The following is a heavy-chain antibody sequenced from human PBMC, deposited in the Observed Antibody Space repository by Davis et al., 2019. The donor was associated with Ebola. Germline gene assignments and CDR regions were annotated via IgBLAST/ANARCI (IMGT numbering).Heavy chain of an antibody. CDR3: GRVLKPGAAGDYFDS. Sequence: PGGSLRLSCAASGFTFSDHYMDWVRQAPGKGLEWVGRTRNKAKSYSTEYAASVKGRFTISRDNSKNSLYLQMNSLRLEDTAVYYCGRVLKPGAAGDYFDSWGQGTLVTVSS. J-gene: IGHJ4*02. CDR1: GFTFSDHY. D-gene: IGHD2-8*02. V-gene: IGHV3-72*01. CDR2: TRNKAKSYST.